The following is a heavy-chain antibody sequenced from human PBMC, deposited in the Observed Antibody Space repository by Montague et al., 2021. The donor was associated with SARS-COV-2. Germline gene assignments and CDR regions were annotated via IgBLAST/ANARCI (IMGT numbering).Heavy chain of an antibody. Sequence: SETLSLTCAVYTDSFSGYYWSWIRQSPGKGLEWIGEITHSGSTNHNPSLQGRVTISVDKSKKQVSLKLRSLTAADTAVYYCARGADYDFWSGFLRYKWFGRWGQGTPVIVSS. D-gene: IGHD3-3*01. V-gene: IGHV4-34*01. CDR1: TDSFSGYY. CDR2: ITHSGST. CDR3: ARGADYDFWSGFLRYKWFGR. J-gene: IGHJ5*02.